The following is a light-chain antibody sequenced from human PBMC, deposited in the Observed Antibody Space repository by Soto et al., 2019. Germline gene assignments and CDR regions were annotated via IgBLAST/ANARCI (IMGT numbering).Light chain of an antibody. CDR3: LLSYNGPYV. J-gene: IGLJ1*01. Sequence: QAVVTQEPSLTVSPGGTVTLTCGSSTGTVTSGHYPYWFQQKPGQAPRTLIYDTVKKHSWTPARFSGSLLGGKAALTLSGAQPEDEADYYCLLSYNGPYVCGPGTKV. CDR1: TGTVTSGHY. CDR2: DTV. V-gene: IGLV7-46*01.